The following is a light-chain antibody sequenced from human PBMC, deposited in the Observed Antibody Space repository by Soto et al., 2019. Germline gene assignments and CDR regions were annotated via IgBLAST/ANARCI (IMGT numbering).Light chain of an antibody. V-gene: IGLV1-40*01. Sequence: QSVLTQTPSVSGAPGQKITMSCTGSSSNIGAGYDVHWYQQLPGAAPRLLIYADNNRPSGVPDRFSASNSGTSASLAITGLQGEDEAVYYCQSYDTSLSGVIFGAGTKLNVL. CDR3: QSYDTSLSGVI. CDR2: ADN. J-gene: IGLJ2*01. CDR1: SSNIGAGYD.